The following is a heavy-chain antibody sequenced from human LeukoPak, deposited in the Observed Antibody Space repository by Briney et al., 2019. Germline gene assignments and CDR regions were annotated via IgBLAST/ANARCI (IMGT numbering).Heavy chain of an antibody. V-gene: IGHV4-59*01. D-gene: IGHD1-26*01. CDR2: IYYSGTT. Sequence: KPSETLSLTCTVSGGSISSYYWSWIRQPPGKGLESIGYIYYSGTTDYNPSLKSRVTISVDTSNNQFSLKVSSVTAADTAVYYCARSSGAYWSFDYWGQGTLVPVSS. CDR1: GGSISSYY. CDR3: ARSSGAYWSFDY. J-gene: IGHJ4*02.